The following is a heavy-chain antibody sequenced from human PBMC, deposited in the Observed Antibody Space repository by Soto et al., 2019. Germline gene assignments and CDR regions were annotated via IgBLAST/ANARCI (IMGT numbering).Heavy chain of an antibody. Sequence: QVQLQESGPGLVQPSQTLSLTCTVSGGSISSGGYYWSWIRQHPGKGLAWIGYIYYSGSTYYNPSLKSRVTISVDTSKNQFSLKLSSVTAADTAVYYCATTGYCYGTGHFDYWGQGTLVTVSS. J-gene: IGHJ4*02. CDR2: IYYSGST. CDR3: ATTGYCYGTGHFDY. CDR1: GGSISSGGYY. D-gene: IGHD5-18*01. V-gene: IGHV4-31*03.